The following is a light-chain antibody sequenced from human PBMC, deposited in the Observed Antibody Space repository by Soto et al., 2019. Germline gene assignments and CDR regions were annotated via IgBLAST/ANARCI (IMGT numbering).Light chain of an antibody. CDR1: QGISSY. CDR2: AAS. CDR3: QQYVSSPLT. J-gene: IGKJ4*01. Sequence: DIQMTQSPSSLSASVGDRFTITCRASQGISSYLAWYQQKPGKAPKLLIYAASTLQSGVPSRFSGSGSGTDFTLTISRLEPEDFAVYYCQQYVSSPLTFGGGTKVDNK. V-gene: IGKV1-9*01.